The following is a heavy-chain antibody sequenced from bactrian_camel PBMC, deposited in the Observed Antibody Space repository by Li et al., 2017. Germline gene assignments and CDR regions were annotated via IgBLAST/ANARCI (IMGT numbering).Heavy chain of an antibody. D-gene: IGHD6*01. CDR1: GYSNC. J-gene: IGHJ4*01. CDR3: AADRRPVGAGIEYCAPLKRYGY. Sequence: HVQLVESGGGSVQAGGSLRLSCVFSGYSNCMGWFRQGPGKEREGAATLTSGTTTTYAQSVQGRFTISKDNANSLVLQMNNLQPEDSAMYFCAADRRPVGAGIEYCAPLKRYGYRGQGTQVTVS. CDR2: LTSGTTT. V-gene: IGHV3S53*01.